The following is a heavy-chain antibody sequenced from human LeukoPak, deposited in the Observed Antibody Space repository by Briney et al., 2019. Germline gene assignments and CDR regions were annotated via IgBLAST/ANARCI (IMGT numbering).Heavy chain of an antibody. D-gene: IGHD6-19*01. CDR1: GFSLSTSGMC. CDR2: IDWDDDK. Sequence: QSGPTLVNPTQTLTLTCTFSGFSLSTSGMCVSWIRQPPGKALEWLARIDWDDDKYYSTSLKTRLTISKDTSKNQVVLTMTNMDPVDTATYYCAREGYSSGWYVPSGAFDIWGQGTMVTVSS. CDR3: AREGYSSGWYVPSGAFDI. J-gene: IGHJ3*02. V-gene: IGHV2-70*11.